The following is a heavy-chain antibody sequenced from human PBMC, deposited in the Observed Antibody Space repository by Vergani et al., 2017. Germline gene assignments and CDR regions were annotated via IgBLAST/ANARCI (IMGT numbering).Heavy chain of an antibody. CDR3: GRGSDNYN. CDR2: IKSKADGGTT. Sequence: EVQLVESGGGLVKPGGSLRLSCAASGFPFNNAWMNWVRQAPGKGLEWVGHIKSKADGGTTDYAAPVRGRFTISRDDSKNTLFLQWNSLRVEDTAVYYCGRGSDNYNWGQGTLVTVSS. V-gene: IGHV3-15*01. D-gene: IGHD5-24*01. CDR1: GFPFNNAW. J-gene: IGHJ4*02.